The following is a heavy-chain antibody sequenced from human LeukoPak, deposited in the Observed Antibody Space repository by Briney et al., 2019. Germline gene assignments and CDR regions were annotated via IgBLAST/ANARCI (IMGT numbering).Heavy chain of an antibody. J-gene: IGHJ6*02. V-gene: IGHV3-7*01. CDR1: GFAFSSYW. CDR2: IKQDGSEK. CDR3: ARDTGYCSSTSCYPLDV. Sequence: GGSLRLSCAATGFAFSSYWMSWVRQAPGKGLEWVANIKQDGSEKYYVDSVKGRFTISRENAKNSLYLQMNSLRAEDTAVYYCARDTGYCSSTSCYPLDVWGQGTTVTVSS. D-gene: IGHD2-2*01.